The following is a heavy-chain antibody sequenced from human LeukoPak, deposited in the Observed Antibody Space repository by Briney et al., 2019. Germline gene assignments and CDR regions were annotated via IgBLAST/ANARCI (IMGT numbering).Heavy chain of an antibody. CDR3: AKWGHYDILTGYYFAAFDI. V-gene: IGHV3-53*01. J-gene: IGHJ3*02. CDR2: SYRGGGT. Sequence: GGSLRLSCAASGFTVSSTFMSWVRQAPGKGLEWVSVSYRGGGTYVADSVKGRFTVSRDDSKNTLYLQMNGLRAEDTAVYYCAKWGHYDILTGYYFAAFDIWGQGTMVTVSS. D-gene: IGHD3-9*01. CDR1: GFTVSSTF.